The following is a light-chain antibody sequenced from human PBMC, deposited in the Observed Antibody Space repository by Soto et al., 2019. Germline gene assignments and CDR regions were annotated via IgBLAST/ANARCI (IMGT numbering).Light chain of an antibody. J-gene: IGKJ1*01. CDR3: QQSFNTPRT. V-gene: IGKV1-39*01. Sequence: DIQMTQSPSSLSASVGDRVTITCRASQSISNYLNWYQQKPGKAPNLLIYATSSLQSGVSSRFSGSGSGTDFTLTISSLQPEEFATYYCQQSFNTPRTFGQGTKVEIK. CDR2: ATS. CDR1: QSISNY.